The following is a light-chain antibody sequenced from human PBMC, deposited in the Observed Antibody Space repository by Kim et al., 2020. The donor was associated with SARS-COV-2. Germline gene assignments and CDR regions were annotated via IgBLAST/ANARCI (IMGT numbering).Light chain of an antibody. V-gene: IGKV1-9*01. CDR1: QGIGTF. CDR3: QQLNSYPLT. J-gene: IGKJ4*01. Sequence: SASVGDRVTITCRASQGIGTFLAWYQQKAGRAPKLLIYSASTLQSGVAPRFSGSGSGTEFTLTIISLQPEDFATYYCQQLNSYPLTFGGGTKLEI. CDR2: SAS.